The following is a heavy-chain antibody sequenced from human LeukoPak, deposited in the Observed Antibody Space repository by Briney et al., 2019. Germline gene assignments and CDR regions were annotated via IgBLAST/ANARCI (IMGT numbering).Heavy chain of an antibody. CDR1: GFTFSGYW. V-gene: IGHV3-74*01. Sequence: GGSLRLSCAASGFTFSGYWMHWARQPPGKGLVWVSCINGDGSDTRYADSVKGRFTISRDNAKNTLYLQMNSLRVEDTAVYYCARDPRNKGFDPWGQGTLVTVSS. CDR2: INGDGSDT. D-gene: IGHD1/OR15-1a*01. J-gene: IGHJ5*02. CDR3: ARDPRNKGFDP.